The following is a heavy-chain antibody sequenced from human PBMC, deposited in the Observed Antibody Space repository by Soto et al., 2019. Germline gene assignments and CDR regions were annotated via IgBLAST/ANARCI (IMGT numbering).Heavy chain of an antibody. CDR2: IYYSGST. Sequence: PSETLSLTCTVSGGSISIYYWSWIRQPPGKGLEWIGYIYYSGSTNYNPSLKSRVTISVDTSKNQFSLKLSSVTAADTAVYYCARDGDNWFDPWGQGTLVTVSS. CDR3: ARDGDNWFDP. D-gene: IGHD3-10*01. CDR1: GGSISIYY. J-gene: IGHJ5*02. V-gene: IGHV4-59*01.